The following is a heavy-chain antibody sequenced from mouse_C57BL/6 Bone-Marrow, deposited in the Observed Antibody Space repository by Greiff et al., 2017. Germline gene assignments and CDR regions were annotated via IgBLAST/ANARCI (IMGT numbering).Heavy chain of an antibody. CDR2: IWSGGST. V-gene: IGHV2-2*01. D-gene: IGHD2-4*01. CDR3: ARKGPLYYDYDGSYAMDY. J-gene: IGHJ4*01. Sequence: VKLVESGPGLVQPSQSLSITCTVSGFSLTSYGVHWVRQSPGKGLEWLGVIWSGGSTDYNAAFISRLSISKDNSKSQVFFKMNSLQADDTAIYYCARKGPLYYDYDGSYAMDYWGQGTSVTVSS. CDR1: GFSLTSYG.